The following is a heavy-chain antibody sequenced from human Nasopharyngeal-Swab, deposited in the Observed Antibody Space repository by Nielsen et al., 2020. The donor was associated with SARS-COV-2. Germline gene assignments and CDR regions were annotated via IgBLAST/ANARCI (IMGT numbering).Heavy chain of an antibody. D-gene: IGHD1-26*01. J-gene: IGHJ4*02. V-gene: IGHV3-21*01. CDR2: ISSSSSYI. CDR3: ARERVGATSLTRVGFDY. CDR1: GFTFSSYS. Sequence: GGSLRLSCAASGFTFSSYSMNWVRQAPGKGLEWVSSISSSSSYIYYTDSLKGRFTISRDNARNSLYLQMNSLRAEETAVYYCARERVGATSLTRVGFDYWGQGILVTVSS.